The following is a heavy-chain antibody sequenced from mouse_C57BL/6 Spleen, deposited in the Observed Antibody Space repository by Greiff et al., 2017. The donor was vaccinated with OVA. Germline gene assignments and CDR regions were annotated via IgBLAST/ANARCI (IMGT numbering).Heavy chain of an antibody. D-gene: IGHD2-5*01. J-gene: IGHJ3*01. CDR1: GYTFTSYG. CDR2: IYPRSGNT. V-gene: IGHV1-81*01. CDR3: ARYKDDSNPFAY. Sequence: QVQLKESGAELARPGASVKLSCKASGYTFTSYGISWVKQRTGQGLEWIGEIYPRSGNTYYNEKFKGKATLTADKSSSTAYMELRSLTSEDSAVYFCARYKDDSNPFAYWGQGTLVTVSA.